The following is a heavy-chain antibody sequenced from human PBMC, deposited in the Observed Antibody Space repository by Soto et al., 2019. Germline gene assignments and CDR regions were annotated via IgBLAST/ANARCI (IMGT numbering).Heavy chain of an antibody. CDR1: GFTFSSFA. D-gene: IGHD3-10*01. J-gene: IGHJ4*02. Sequence: GGSLRLSCAASGFTFSSFAMSWVRQAPGKGLEWVSAISGSGGSTYYADSVKGRFTISRDNSKNTLYLQMNSLRAEDTAVYYCAKDPTVRGVIIFDYWGQGTLVTVSS. V-gene: IGHV3-23*01. CDR2: ISGSGGST. CDR3: AKDPTVRGVIIFDY.